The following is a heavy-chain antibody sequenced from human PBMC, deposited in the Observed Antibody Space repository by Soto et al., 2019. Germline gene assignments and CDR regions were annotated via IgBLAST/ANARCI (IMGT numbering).Heavy chain of an antibody. CDR3: ARHQVGGWFDP. Sequence: ASVKVSCKASGGTFSSYTISWVRQAPGQGLEWMGRIIPILGIANYAQKFQGRVTITADKSTSTAYMELSSLRSEDTAVYYCARHQVGGWFDPWGQGTLVTVSS. CDR1: GGTFSSYT. CDR2: IIPILGIA. D-gene: IGHD3-16*01. J-gene: IGHJ5*02. V-gene: IGHV1-69*02.